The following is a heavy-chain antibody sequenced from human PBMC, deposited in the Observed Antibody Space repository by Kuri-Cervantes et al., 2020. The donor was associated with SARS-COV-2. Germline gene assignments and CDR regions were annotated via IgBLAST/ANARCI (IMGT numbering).Heavy chain of an antibody. J-gene: IGHJ4*02. CDR2: INPNSGGT. V-gene: IGHV1-2*02. CDR3: ARDLGSSSQDDY. Sequence: ASVKVSSKASGYTFTGYYMHWVRQAPGQGLEWMGWINPNSGGTNYAQKFRGRVTMTRDTSIGTVYMELSRLRSDDTAVYYCARDLGSSSQDDYWGQGTLVTVSS. D-gene: IGHD6-6*01. CDR1: GYTFTGYY.